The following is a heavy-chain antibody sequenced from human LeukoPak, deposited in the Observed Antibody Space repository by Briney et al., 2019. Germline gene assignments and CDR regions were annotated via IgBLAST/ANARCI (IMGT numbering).Heavy chain of an antibody. D-gene: IGHD3-10*01. J-gene: IGHJ6*03. CDR3: ARSMVRGVIWGYYYYMDV. CDR1: GGSISSGDYY. CDR2: IYYSGST. V-gene: IGHV4-30-4*08. Sequence: PSETLSLTFTVSGGSISSGDYYWSWIRQPPGKGLEWIGYIYYSGSTYYNPSLKSRVTISVDTSKNQFSLKLSSVTAADTAVYYCARSMVRGVIWGYYYYMDVWGKGTTVTVSS.